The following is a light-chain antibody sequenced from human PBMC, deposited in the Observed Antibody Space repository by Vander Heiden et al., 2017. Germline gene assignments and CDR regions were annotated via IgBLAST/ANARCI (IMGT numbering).Light chain of an antibody. V-gene: IGLV2-8*01. Sequence: QSALTQPPSASGSPGQSVTISCTGTSNDVGDYNFVSWYQQHPSKAPKLLIFEVTKRPSGVPDRFSGSKSGNTASLTVSGLQTDDEADYYCSSYGGRDNPYVFGTGTSVTVL. CDR3: SSYGGRDNPYV. CDR1: SNDVGDYNF. CDR2: EVT. J-gene: IGLJ1*01.